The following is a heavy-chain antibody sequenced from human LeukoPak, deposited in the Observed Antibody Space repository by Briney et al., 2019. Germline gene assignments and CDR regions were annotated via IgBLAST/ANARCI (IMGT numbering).Heavy chain of an antibody. CDR2: ISSSSSYI. J-gene: IGHJ4*02. CDR1: GFTYSSYS. Sequence: GGSLRLXCAASGFTYSSYSMNWVRQAPGKGLESVSSISSSSSYIYYADSVKGRFTISRDNAKNSLYLQMNSLRAEDTAVYYCASMVRGVTGYWGQGTLVTVSS. D-gene: IGHD3-10*01. CDR3: ASMVRGVTGY. V-gene: IGHV3-21*01.